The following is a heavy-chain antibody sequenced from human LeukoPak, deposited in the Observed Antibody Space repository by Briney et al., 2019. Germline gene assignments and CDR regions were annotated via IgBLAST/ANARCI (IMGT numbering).Heavy chain of an antibody. CDR1: GFTFSSYS. Sequence: GGSLRLSCAASGFTFSSYSMNWVRQAPGKGLEWVSSISSSSSYIYYADSVKGRFTISRDNAKNSLYLQMNSLRAEDTAVYYCAREFKTYYDFWSGYYRAEYFQHWGQGTLVTVSS. CDR2: ISSSSSYI. V-gene: IGHV3-21*01. CDR3: AREFKTYYDFWSGYYRAEYFQH. J-gene: IGHJ1*01. D-gene: IGHD3-3*01.